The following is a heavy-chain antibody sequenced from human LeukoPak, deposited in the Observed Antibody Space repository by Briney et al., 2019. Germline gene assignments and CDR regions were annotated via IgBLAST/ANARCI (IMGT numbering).Heavy chain of an antibody. CDR2: INPNSGGT. D-gene: IGHD3-9*01. V-gene: IGHV1-2*02. Sequence: GASVKVSCKASGYTFTGYYMHWVRQAPGQGLEWMGWINPNSGGTNYAQKFQGRVTMTRDTSISTAYMELSRLRSDDTAVYYCARGGYDILTGYPNWYYFDYWGQGTLVTVSS. CDR3: ARGGYDILTGYPNWYYFDY. CDR1: GYTFTGYY. J-gene: IGHJ4*02.